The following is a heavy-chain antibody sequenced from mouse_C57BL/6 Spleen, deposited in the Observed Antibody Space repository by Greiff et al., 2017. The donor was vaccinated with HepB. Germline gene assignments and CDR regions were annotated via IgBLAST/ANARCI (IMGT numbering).Heavy chain of an antibody. V-gene: IGHV1-54*01. J-gene: IGHJ2*01. CDR1: GYAFTNYL. CDR2: INPGSGGT. CDR3: ARRYYYGSSYEDY. D-gene: IGHD1-1*01. Sequence: VQLQQSGAELVRPGTSVKVSCKASGYAFTNYLIEWVKQRPGQGLEWIGVINPGSGGTNYNEKFKGKATLTADKSSSTAYMQLSSLTSEDSAVYCCARRYYYGSSYEDYWGQGTTLTVSS.